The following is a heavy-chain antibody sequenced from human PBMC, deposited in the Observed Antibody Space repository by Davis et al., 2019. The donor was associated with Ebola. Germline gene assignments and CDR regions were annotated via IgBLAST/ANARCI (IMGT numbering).Heavy chain of an antibody. CDR3: ARRSSSGYYYKA. D-gene: IGHD3-22*01. CDR1: GGSISSGGYY. J-gene: IGHJ5*02. CDR2: IYYSGST. Sequence: SETLSLTCTVSGGSISSGGYYWSWIRQHPGKGLEWIGYIYYSGSTYYNPSLKSRVTISVDTSKNQFSLKLSSVTAADTAVYYCARRSSSGYYYKAWGQGTLVTVSA. V-gene: IGHV4-31*03.